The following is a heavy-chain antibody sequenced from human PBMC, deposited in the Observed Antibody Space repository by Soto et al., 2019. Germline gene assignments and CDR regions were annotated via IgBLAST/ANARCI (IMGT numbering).Heavy chain of an antibody. D-gene: IGHD3-16*01. V-gene: IGHV3-53*01. CDR3: VKEFKGAFDY. CDR2: IYRGGST. CDR1: GFTVSSNY. J-gene: IGHJ4*02. Sequence: EVQLIESGGGLIQPGGSLRLSCAASGFTVSSNYMSWVRQAPGKGLEWVSVIYRGGSTDYADSVKGRFTMSRDNSKNTLYLQMNSRRAEDTAVYFCVKEFKGAFDYWGQGTLVNVSS.